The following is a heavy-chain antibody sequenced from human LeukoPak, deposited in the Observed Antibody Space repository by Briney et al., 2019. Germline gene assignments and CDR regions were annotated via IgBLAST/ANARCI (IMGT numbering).Heavy chain of an antibody. CDR2: ISGSGGTT. Sequence: GGSLRLSCAASGFPFSTYALSWVRQAQGKGLEWVSGISGSGGTTYFADYGKGRFNNSRDNPKITVYLQMNTLRAEDTAVYYCARGVYYYDSSANYYTYHFDYWGQGTLVTVSS. J-gene: IGHJ4*02. D-gene: IGHD3-22*01. CDR3: ARGVYYYDSSANYYTYHFDY. CDR1: GFPFSTYA. V-gene: IGHV3-23*01.